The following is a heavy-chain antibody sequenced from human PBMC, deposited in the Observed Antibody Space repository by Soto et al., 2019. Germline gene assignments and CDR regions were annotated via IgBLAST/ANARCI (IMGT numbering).Heavy chain of an antibody. J-gene: IGHJ3*02. CDR3: ASATYYYDSSGDNAPHEAFDI. CDR2: INPIFGTT. CDR1: GYTFSNYY. D-gene: IGHD3-22*01. V-gene: IGHV1-69*06. Sequence: SVKVSCKASGYTFSNYYIHWVRQAPGQGLEWMGVINPIFGTTNYAQKFRGRVTITADKSTSTAYMELSSLRSVDTAVYYCASATYYYDSSGDNAPHEAFDIWGQGTMVTVSS.